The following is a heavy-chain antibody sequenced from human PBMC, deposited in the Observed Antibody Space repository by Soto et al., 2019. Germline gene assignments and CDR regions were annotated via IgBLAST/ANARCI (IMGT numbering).Heavy chain of an antibody. V-gene: IGHV3-30*03. Sequence: GGSLRLSCAASGFTFSSYGMHWVRQAPGKGLEWVAVISYDGSNKYYADSVKGRFTISRDNSKNTLYLQMNSLRAEDTAVYYCARFAVGATFDYWGQGTLVTVSS. CDR1: GFTFSSYG. J-gene: IGHJ4*02. CDR2: ISYDGSNK. D-gene: IGHD1-26*01. CDR3: ARFAVGATFDY.